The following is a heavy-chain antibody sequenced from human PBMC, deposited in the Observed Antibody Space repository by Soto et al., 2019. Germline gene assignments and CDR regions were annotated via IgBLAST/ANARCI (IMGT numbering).Heavy chain of an antibody. CDR3: SRDPRLVDY. Sequence: QVQLVESGGALVKPGGSLRLSCAASGFIFSDYYMTWIRQAPGKGPEWISYISGGGDVTAYAHSMKGRFTISRDNTKRSLYLQMNSLTVEDMAVYYCSRDPRLVDYWGQGTLVTVAS. D-gene: IGHD1-26*01. CDR2: ISGGGDVT. V-gene: IGHV3-11*01. J-gene: IGHJ4*02. CDR1: GFIFSDYY.